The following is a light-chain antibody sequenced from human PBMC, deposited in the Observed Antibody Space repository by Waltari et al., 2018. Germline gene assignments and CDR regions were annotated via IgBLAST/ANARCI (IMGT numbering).Light chain of an antibody. J-gene: IGLJ2*01. CDR1: SSDVGGYNY. Sequence: TISCTGTSSDVGGYNYVSWYQQHPGKAPKLMIYEVSNRPSGVSNRFSGSKSGNTASLTISGLQAEDEADYYCSSYTSSSTVVFGGGTKLTVL. CDR3: SSYTSSSTVV. V-gene: IGLV2-14*01. CDR2: EVS.